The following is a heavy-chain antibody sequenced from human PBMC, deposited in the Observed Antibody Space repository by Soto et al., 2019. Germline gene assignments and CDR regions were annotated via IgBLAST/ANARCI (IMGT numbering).Heavy chain of an antibody. J-gene: IGHJ4*02. D-gene: IGHD6-19*01. CDR3: AKRGAGHYFDY. Sequence: EVQLLESGGGLVQPGGSLRLYCAASGFTFSSYAMSWVRQAPGKGLEWVSVISGSGGSTYYADSVKGRFTISRDNSKNTLYLQMNSLRAEDTAVYNCAKRGAGHYFDYWGQGTLVTVSS. CDR1: GFTFSSYA. V-gene: IGHV3-23*01. CDR2: ISGSGGST.